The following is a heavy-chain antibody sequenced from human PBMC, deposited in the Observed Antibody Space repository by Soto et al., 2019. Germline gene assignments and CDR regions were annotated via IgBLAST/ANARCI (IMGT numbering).Heavy chain of an antibody. CDR3: ARYVVVVAATLNWFDP. V-gene: IGHV2-5*02. CDR1: GFSLSTSGVG. J-gene: IGHJ5*02. D-gene: IGHD2-15*01. CDR2: IYWDDDK. Sequence: SGPTLVNPTQTLTLTCTFSGFSLSTSGVGVGWIRQPPGKALEWLALIYWDDDKRYSPSLKSRLTITKDTSKNQVVLTMTNMDPVGTATYYCARYVVVVAATLNWFDPWGQGTLVTVSS.